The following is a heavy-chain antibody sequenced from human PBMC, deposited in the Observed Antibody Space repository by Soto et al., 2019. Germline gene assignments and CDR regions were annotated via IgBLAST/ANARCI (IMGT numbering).Heavy chain of an antibody. CDR3: AKRDFDP. CDR2: ISYDGSNK. Sequence: QVQLVESGGGVVQPGRSLRLSCAASGFTFSSYGMHWVRQAPGKGLEWVAVISYDGSNKYYADSVKGRFTISRDNSKNTMYLQMNGLRAEDTGVYYCAKRDFDPWGQGTLVTVSS. CDR1: GFTFSSYG. J-gene: IGHJ5*02. V-gene: IGHV3-30*18.